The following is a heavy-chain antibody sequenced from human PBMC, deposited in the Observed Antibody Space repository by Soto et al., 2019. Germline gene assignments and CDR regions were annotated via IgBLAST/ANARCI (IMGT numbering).Heavy chain of an antibody. J-gene: IGHJ2*01. CDR1: GYTFTSYA. CDR3: ARDVLLWFWELYPHWYFDL. D-gene: IGHD3-10*01. V-gene: IGHV1-3*01. CDR2: INAGNGNT. Sequence: QVQLVQSGAEVKKPGASVKVSCKASGYTFTSYAMHWVRQAPGQRLEWMGWINAGNGNTKYSQKFQGRVTITRDTSASTAYMELSSLRSEDTAVYYCARDVLLWFWELYPHWYFDLWGRCTLVTVSS.